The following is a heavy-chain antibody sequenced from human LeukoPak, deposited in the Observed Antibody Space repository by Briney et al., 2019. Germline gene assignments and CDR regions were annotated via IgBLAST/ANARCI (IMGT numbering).Heavy chain of an antibody. V-gene: IGHV3-23*01. CDR3: AKGAFVNYYDSSGPGYY. CDR1: GFTFSSYA. J-gene: IGHJ4*02. CDR2: ISGSGGST. Sequence: GGSLRLSCAASGFTFSSYAMSWVRQAPGKGLEWVSAISGSGGSTYYADSVKGRFTISRDNSKNTLYLQMNSLRAEDTAVYYCAKGAFVNYYDSSGPGYYWGQGTLGTVSS. D-gene: IGHD3-22*01.